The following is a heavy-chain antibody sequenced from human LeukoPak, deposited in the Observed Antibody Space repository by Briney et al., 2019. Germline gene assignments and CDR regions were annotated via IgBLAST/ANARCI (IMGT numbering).Heavy chain of an antibody. V-gene: IGHV6-1*01. CDR2: TYYRSKWYN. CDR1: GDSVSNNSGA. D-gene: IGHD4-17*01. J-gene: IGHJ4*02. Sequence: SRTLSLTCAISGDSVSNNSGAWNWVRQSPWRGLEWLGRTYYRSKWYNDYAVSVKSRITINPDTSKNQFSLQLNSVTPEDTAVYYCARDRGDYGDLIDYWGQGTLVTVSS. CDR3: ARDRGDYGDLIDY.